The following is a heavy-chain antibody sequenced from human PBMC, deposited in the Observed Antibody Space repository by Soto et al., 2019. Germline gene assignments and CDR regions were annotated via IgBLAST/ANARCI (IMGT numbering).Heavy chain of an antibody. D-gene: IGHD4-17*01. V-gene: IGHV4-31*03. CDR2: IYYSGST. CDR1: GGSISSGGYY. Sequence: QVQLQESGPGLVKPSQTLSLTCTVSGGSISSGGYYWSWIRQHPGKGLEWIGYIYYSGSTYYNPSLKSRVTISVDTSKNQFSLKLSSVTAADTAVYYCVRQRWPSKVIFDYWGQGTLVTVSS. J-gene: IGHJ4*02. CDR3: VRQRWPSKVIFDY.